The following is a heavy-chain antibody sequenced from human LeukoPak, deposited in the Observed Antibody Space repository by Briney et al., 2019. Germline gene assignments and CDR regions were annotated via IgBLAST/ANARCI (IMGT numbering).Heavy chain of an antibody. J-gene: IGHJ6*03. Sequence: ASVTVSFTASGYTFTSYDINWARQATGQGLEWMGWMNPNSGNTGYAQKFQGRVTMTRNTSISTAYMELSSLRSEDTAVYYCAIAYCSSTSCYLYYYMDVWGKGTTVTVSS. V-gene: IGHV1-8*01. D-gene: IGHD2-2*01. CDR3: AIAYCSSTSCYLYYYMDV. CDR2: MNPNSGNT. CDR1: GYTFTSYD.